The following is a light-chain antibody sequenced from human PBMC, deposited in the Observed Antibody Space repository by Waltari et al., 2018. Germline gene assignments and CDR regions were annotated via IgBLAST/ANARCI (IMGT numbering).Light chain of an antibody. J-gene: IGLJ2*01. CDR3: QVWDSSSDHPV. Sequence: SYVLTQPPSVSVAPGKTARITCGGNNIGSKSVHWYQQKPGQAPVLVVYDDSDRPSGIPGRFSGSNSGNTATLTISRVEAGDEAYYYCQVWDSSSDHPVFGGGTKLTVL. CDR2: DDS. V-gene: IGLV3-21*03. CDR1: NIGSKS.